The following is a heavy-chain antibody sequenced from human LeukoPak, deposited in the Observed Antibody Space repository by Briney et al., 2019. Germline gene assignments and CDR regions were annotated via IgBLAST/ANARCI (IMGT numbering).Heavy chain of an antibody. V-gene: IGHV4-39*07. CDR3: ARRGGSQQLVHSNLYWYFDL. Sequence: SETLSLTCTVSGGSISSSSYYWGWIRQPPGKGLEWIGSIYYSGSTYYNPSLKSRVTISVDTSKNQFSLKLSSVTAADTAVYYCARRGGSQQLVHSNLYWYFDLWGRGTLVTVSS. CDR1: GGSISSSSYY. J-gene: IGHJ2*01. D-gene: IGHD6-13*01. CDR2: IYYSGST.